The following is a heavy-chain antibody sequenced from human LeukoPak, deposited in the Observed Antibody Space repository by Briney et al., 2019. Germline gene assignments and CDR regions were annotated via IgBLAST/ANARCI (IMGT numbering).Heavy chain of an antibody. D-gene: IGHD3-3*01. CDR2: ISYDGSNK. V-gene: IGHV3-30-3*01. CDR1: GFTFSSYA. Sequence: TGGSLRLSCAASGFTFSSYAMHWVRQAPGKGLEWVAVISYDGSNKYYADSVKGRFTISRDNSKNTLYLQMNSLRAEDTAVYYCAKVPTIFGVVIIPPFFDYWGQGTLVTVSS. CDR3: AKVPTIFGVVIIPPFFDY. J-gene: IGHJ4*02.